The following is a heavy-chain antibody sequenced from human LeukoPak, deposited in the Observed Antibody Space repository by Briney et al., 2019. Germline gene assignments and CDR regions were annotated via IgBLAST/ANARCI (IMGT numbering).Heavy chain of an antibody. Sequence: ASVKVSCKASGGTFSSYAISWVRQAPGQGLEWMGRIIPILGIANYAQKFQGRVTITADKSTSTAYMELSSLRSEDTAVYYCARETSYDPNGQAWGQGTLVTVSS. CDR3: ARETSYDPNGQA. V-gene: IGHV1-69*04. D-gene: IGHD1-26*01. J-gene: IGHJ5*02. CDR2: IIPILGIA. CDR1: GGTFSSYA.